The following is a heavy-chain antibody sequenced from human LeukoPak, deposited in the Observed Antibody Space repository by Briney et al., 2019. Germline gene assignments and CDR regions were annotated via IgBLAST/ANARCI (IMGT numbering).Heavy chain of an antibody. CDR1: GYTFTSYD. D-gene: IGHD4-17*01. V-gene: IGHV1-8*03. CDR3: ARGSSPDYGDYVFDP. CDR2: MNPNSGNT. Sequence: ASVKVSCKASGYTFTSYDINWVRQATGQGLEWMGWMNPNSGNTGYAQKFQGRVTITRNTSISTAYMELSSLRSEDTAVYCCARGSSPDYGDYVFDPWGQGTLVTVSS. J-gene: IGHJ5*02.